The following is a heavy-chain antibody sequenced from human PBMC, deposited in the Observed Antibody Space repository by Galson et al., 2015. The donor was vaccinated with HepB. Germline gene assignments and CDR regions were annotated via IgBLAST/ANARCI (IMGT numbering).Heavy chain of an antibody. CDR2: IKQDGSEK. V-gene: IGHV3-7*03. CDR3: AREPGYQMATIIFDY. CDR1: GFTFSSYW. D-gene: IGHD5-24*01. Sequence: SLRLSCAASGFTFSSYWMSWVRQAPGKGLEWVANIKQDGSEKYYVDSVKGRFTISRDNAKNSLYLQMNSLRAEDTAVYYCAREPGYQMATIIFDYWGQGTLVTVSS. J-gene: IGHJ4*02.